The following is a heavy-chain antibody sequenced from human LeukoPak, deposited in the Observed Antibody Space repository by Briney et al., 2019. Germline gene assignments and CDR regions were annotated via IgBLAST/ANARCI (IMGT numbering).Heavy chain of an antibody. V-gene: IGHV1-69*02. CDR2: IIPILGIA. J-gene: IGHJ5*02. CDR1: GGTFSSYT. Sequence: KISCKASGGTFSSYTISWVRQAPGQGLEWMGRIIPILGIANYAQKFQGRVTITADKSTSTAYMELSSLRSEDTAVYYCARVNIVVVPAGDWFDPWGQGTLVTVSS. D-gene: IGHD2-2*01. CDR3: ARVNIVVVPAGDWFDP.